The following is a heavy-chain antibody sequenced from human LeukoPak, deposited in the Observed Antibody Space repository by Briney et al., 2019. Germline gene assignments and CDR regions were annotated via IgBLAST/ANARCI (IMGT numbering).Heavy chain of an antibody. Sequence: SETLSLTCAVYGGSFSGYYWSWIRQPPGKGLEWIGEINHSGSTNYNPSLKSRVTISVDTSKNQFSLRLSSVTAADTAVYYCARGFVNDYVWGSYRSPHSFFDYWGQGTLVTVSS. D-gene: IGHD3-16*02. CDR2: INHSGST. J-gene: IGHJ4*02. CDR3: ARGFVNDYVWGSYRSPHSFFDY. V-gene: IGHV4-34*01. CDR1: GGSFSGYY.